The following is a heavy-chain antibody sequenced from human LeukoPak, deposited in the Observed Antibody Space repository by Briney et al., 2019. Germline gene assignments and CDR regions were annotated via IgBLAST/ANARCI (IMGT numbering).Heavy chain of an antibody. CDR3: ARGMDFWSGYYSKVWFDP. Sequence: GASVKVSCKASGYTFTSYYMHWVRQAPGQGLEWMGIINPSGGSTSYAQKFQGRVTITADESTSTAYMELSSLRSEDTAVYYCARGMDFWSGYYSKVWFDPWGQGTLVTVSS. J-gene: IGHJ5*02. CDR1: GYTFTSYY. D-gene: IGHD3-3*01. CDR2: INPSGGST. V-gene: IGHV1-46*01.